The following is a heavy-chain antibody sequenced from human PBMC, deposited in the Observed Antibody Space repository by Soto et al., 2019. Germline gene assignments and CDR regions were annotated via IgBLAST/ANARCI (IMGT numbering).Heavy chain of an antibody. CDR3: AREPLAHSYFDF. J-gene: IGHJ4*02. V-gene: IGHV4-4*07. Sequence: PSETLSLTCTVSGDSVSGHYWSWIRQPAGKGLEWLGRLYNDERTNYNPSLKSRVTMSMDTSKNQFSLKLTSVTAADSAVYFCAREPLAHSYFDFWGQGILVTVSS. CDR1: GDSVSGHY. CDR2: LYNDERT.